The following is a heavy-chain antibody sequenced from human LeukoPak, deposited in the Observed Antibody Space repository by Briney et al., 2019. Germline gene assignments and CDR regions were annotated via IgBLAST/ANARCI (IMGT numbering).Heavy chain of an antibody. J-gene: IGHJ4*02. CDR1: GFTFSSYA. CDR2: ISYDGSNK. Sequence: QAGGSLRLSCAASGFTFSSYAMHWVRQAPGKGLEWVAVISYDGSNKYYADSVKGRFTISRDNSENTLYLQMNSLRAEDTAVYYCARDLSSTSSWATVPDYWGQGTLVTVSS. CDR3: ARDLSSTSSWATVPDY. V-gene: IGHV3-30-3*01. D-gene: IGHD2-2*01.